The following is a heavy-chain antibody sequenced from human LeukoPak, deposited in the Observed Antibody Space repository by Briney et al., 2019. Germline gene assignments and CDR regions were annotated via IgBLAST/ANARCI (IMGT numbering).Heavy chain of an antibody. CDR3: ARYCSGGSCYQNWFDP. Sequence: PSGTLSLTCAVSGGSIRSSNWWSWVRQSPGKGLECIGDIHHSGTTNYSPSLKSRVTISVDTSKNQFSLRLSSVTAADTAVYYCARYCSGGSCYQNWFDPWGQGTLVTVSS. CDR2: IHHSGTT. V-gene: IGHV4-4*02. J-gene: IGHJ5*02. D-gene: IGHD2-15*01. CDR1: GGSIRSSNW.